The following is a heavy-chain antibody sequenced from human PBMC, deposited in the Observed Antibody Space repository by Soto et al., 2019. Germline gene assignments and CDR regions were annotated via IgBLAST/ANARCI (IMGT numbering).Heavy chain of an antibody. J-gene: IGHJ3*02. Sequence: GYSVQVSCKASGYTFTSYDINWVRQATGQGLEWMGWMNPNSGNTGYAQKFQGRVTMTRNTSISTAYMELSSLRSEDTAVYYCASVYTDGFGVRGITFIVVVRDDSFDIWG. CDR3: ASVYTDGFGVRGITFIVVVRDDSFDI. V-gene: IGHV1-8*01. D-gene: IGHD3-22*01. CDR1: GYTFTSYD. CDR2: MNPNSGNT.